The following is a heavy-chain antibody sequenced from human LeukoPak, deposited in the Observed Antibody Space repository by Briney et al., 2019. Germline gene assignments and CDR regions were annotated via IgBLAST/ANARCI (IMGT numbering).Heavy chain of an antibody. Sequence: EVSLTLSCAASRFTFSSYPMLWLSRSPGKAVEGVRVITYDGSNKYYADSVKGRFTISRDNSKNTLYLQMNSLRAEDTAVYYCARVGPWVNPDYYYYYMDLWDKGTTVTVSS. CDR1: RFTFSSYP. V-gene: IGHV3-30*04. J-gene: IGHJ6*03. CDR3: ARVGPWVNPDYYYYYMDL. D-gene: IGHD1-14*01. CDR2: ITYDGSNK.